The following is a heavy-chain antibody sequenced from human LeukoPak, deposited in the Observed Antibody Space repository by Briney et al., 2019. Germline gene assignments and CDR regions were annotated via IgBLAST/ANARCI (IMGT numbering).Heavy chain of an antibody. D-gene: IGHD4-17*01. V-gene: IGHV3-23*01. CDR1: GVTFSSYA. CDR3: AKSSRLRLYYFDY. Sequence: GGSLRLSCAAAGVTFSSYAMSLVRQAPGKGLEWVSAISGSGGSTYYADSVKGRFTISRDNSKNTLYLQMNSLRAEDTAVYYCAKSSRLRLYYFDYWGQGTLVTVSS. CDR2: ISGSGGST. J-gene: IGHJ4*02.